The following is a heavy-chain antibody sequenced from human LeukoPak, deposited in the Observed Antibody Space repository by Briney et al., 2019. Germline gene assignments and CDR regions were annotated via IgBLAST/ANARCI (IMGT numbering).Heavy chain of an antibody. Sequence: PGGSLRLSCAASGFTFSSYAMSWVRQAPGKGLEWVSAISGSGGSTYYADSVKGRFTISRDNSKNTLYLQMNSLRAEDTAVYYCAKEPWPGVVGPAAATYDYWGEGTLVTVSS. D-gene: IGHD2-2*01. V-gene: IGHV3-23*01. J-gene: IGHJ4*02. CDR3: AKEPWPGVVGPAAATYDY. CDR2: ISGSGGST. CDR1: GFTFSSYA.